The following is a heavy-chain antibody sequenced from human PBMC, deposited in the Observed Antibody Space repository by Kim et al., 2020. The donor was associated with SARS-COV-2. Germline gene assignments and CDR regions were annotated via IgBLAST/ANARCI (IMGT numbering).Heavy chain of an antibody. CDR1: GFTFDDYA. CDR3: AKDIRCSSTSCYWDYYYGMDV. V-gene: IGHV3-43*02. J-gene: IGHJ6*02. Sequence: GGSLRLSCAASGFTFDDYAMHWVRQAPGKGLEWVSLISGDGGSTYYADSVKGRFTISRDNSKNSLYLQMNSLRTEDTALYYCAKDIRCSSTSCYWDYYYGMDVWGQGTTVTVSS. D-gene: IGHD2-2*01. CDR2: ISGDGGST.